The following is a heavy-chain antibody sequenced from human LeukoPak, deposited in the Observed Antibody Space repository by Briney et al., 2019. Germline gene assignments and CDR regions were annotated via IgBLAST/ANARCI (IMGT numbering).Heavy chain of an antibody. V-gene: IGHV3-23*01. J-gene: IGHJ4*02. CDR1: GFTFNSYA. D-gene: IGHD2-15*01. CDR2: ISASGSST. CDR3: AKLSSSTYCSSSNCYSGSYFDY. Sequence: GGSLRLSCAASGFTFNSYAMSWVRQAPGKGLQWVSAISASGSSTYYADSVKSRFTISRDNSQNSLYLQMSSLRADDTAVYYCAKLSSSTYCSSSNCYSGSYFDYWGQGTLVTVSS.